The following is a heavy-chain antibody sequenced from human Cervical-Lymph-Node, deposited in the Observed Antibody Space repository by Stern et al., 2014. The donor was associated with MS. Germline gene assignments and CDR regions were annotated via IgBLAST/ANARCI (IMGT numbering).Heavy chain of an antibody. J-gene: IGHJ6*02. D-gene: IGHD2-15*01. V-gene: IGHV3-74*01. CDR3: ARSSGASGDAMDV. CDR1: GFTFSTYW. Sequence: EVQLVESGGGLLPPGGSLRLSCGASGFTFSTYWMHWVRQGPGKGLAWVSRVNSGGSSTSYTDSVRGRFTISRDNAKNTVYLQMTSLRAEDTAVYYCARSSGASGDAMDVWGQGTTVTVSS. CDR2: VNSGGSST.